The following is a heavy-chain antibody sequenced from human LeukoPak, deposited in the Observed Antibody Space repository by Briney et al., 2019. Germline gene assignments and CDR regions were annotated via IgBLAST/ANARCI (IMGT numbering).Heavy chain of an antibody. D-gene: IGHD2-2*01. V-gene: IGHV3-15*01. CDR3: ATDQTYCSTTACYRYYFDY. CDR2: IKSKTDGETT. Sequence: KPGGSLRLSCAASGFTFSNAWMTWVRQAPGKGLEWVGRIKSKTDGETTDYAAPLKGRFTISRDDSKNTLYLQMNSLKTEDTAVYYCATDQTYCSTTACYRYYFDYWGQGTLVTVSS. J-gene: IGHJ4*02. CDR1: GFTFSNAW.